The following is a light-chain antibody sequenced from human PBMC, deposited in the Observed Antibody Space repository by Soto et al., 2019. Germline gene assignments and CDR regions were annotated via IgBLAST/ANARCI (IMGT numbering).Light chain of an antibody. CDR1: QGISNF. CDR3: LVCNSASPVT. V-gene: IGKV1-27*01. CDR2: TAS. Sequence: DIQMTQSPSSLSASVGDSVTITCRASQGISNFLASYQQKPGKVNKVLIYTASTLQSGVPSRFSGSGAGTHFTITISSLQSEDVATYYSLVCNSASPVTFGPGTKVDIK. J-gene: IGKJ3*01.